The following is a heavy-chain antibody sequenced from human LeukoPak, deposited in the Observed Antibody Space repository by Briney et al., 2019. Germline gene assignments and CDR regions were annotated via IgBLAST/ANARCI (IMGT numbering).Heavy chain of an antibody. Sequence: GGSLRLSCAASGFTFSSYSMNWVRQAPGKGLEWVSSISSSSSYIYYADSVKGRFTISRDNAKNSLSLQMNSLRVEDTAMYYCARVGYYDSSGYYHYYYYMDVWGKGTTVTVSS. CDR1: GFTFSSYS. V-gene: IGHV3-21*01. CDR2: ISSSSSYI. CDR3: ARVGYYDSSGYYHYYYYMDV. J-gene: IGHJ6*03. D-gene: IGHD3-22*01.